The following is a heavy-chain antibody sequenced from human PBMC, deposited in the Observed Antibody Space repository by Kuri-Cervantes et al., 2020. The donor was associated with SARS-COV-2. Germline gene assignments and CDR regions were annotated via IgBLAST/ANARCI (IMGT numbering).Heavy chain of an antibody. Sequence: GGSLRLSCAASGFTFSSYAMHWVRQAPGKGLEWVAVISYDGSNKYYADSVKGRFTISRDNSKNTLYLQMNSLRAEDTAVYYCARDYYDSSGYFISGLWFDPWAREPWSPSPQ. CDR3: ARDYYDSSGYFISGLWFDP. J-gene: IGHJ5*02. V-gene: IGHV3-30-3*01. D-gene: IGHD3-22*01. CDR2: ISYDGSNK. CDR1: GFTFSSYA.